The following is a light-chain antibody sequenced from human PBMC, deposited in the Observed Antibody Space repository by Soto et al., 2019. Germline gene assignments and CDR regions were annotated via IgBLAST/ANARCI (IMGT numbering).Light chain of an antibody. J-gene: IGLJ1*01. CDR3: QSYDSSLSAYV. CDR1: RSNIGAGYD. CDR2: GNN. Sequence: QSVLTQPPSVSGAPGQRVTISCTGSRSNIGAGYDVHWYQQLPGTAPKVLVYGNNNRPSGVPDRFSGSKSGTSASLAIRGLQAEDEADYYCQSYDSSLSAYVFGTGTKVT. V-gene: IGLV1-40*01.